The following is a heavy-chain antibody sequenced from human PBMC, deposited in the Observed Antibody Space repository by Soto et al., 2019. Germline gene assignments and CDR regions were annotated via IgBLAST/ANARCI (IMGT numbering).Heavy chain of an antibody. V-gene: IGHV4-34*01. J-gene: IGHJ6*02. Sequence: SETLSLTCAVYGGSFSGYYWSWIRQPPGKGLEWIGEINHSGSTNYNPSLKSRVTISVDTSKNQFSLKLSSVTAADTAVYYCARDSCRSTSCYTGYYYYGMDVWGQGTTVTVS. CDR2: INHSGST. D-gene: IGHD2-2*02. CDR3: ARDSCRSTSCYTGYYYYGMDV. CDR1: GGSFSGYY.